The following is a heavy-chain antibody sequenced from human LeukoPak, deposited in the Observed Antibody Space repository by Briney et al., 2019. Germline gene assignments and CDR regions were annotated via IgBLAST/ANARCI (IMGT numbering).Heavy chain of an antibody. D-gene: IGHD2-2*01. Sequence: GESLKIPCKGSGYSFTSYWIGWVRQMPGKGLEWMGIIYPGDSDTRYSPSFQGQVTISADKSISTAYLQWSSLKASDTAMYYCASAYCSSTSCYGDYYGMDVWGQGTTVTVSS. J-gene: IGHJ6*02. CDR2: IYPGDSDT. CDR1: GYSFTSYW. CDR3: ASAYCSSTSCYGDYYGMDV. V-gene: IGHV5-51*01.